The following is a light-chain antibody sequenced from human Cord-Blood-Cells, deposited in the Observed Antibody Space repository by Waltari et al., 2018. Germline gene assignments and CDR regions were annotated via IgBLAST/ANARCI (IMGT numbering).Light chain of an antibody. CDR3: SSYTSSSTL. J-gene: IGLJ1*01. CDR1: SSDVGGYNY. CDR2: DVS. Sequence: QSALTQPASVSGSPGQSITISCTGTSSDVGGYNYVSWYQQHPGKAPELMIYDVSKRPSGVSNRFSGSKSGNTASLTISGLQAEDEADYYCSSYTSSSTLFGTGTKVTVL. V-gene: IGLV2-14*01.